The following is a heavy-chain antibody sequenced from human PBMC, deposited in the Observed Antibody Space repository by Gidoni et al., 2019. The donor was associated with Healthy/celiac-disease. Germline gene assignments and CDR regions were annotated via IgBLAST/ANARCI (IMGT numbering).Heavy chain of an antibody. Sequence: EVQLVESGGGVVQPGGSLRLSCAASGFTFDDYAMHWVRQAPGKGLEWVSLISGDGGSTYDADSVKGRFTISRDNSKNSLYLQMNSLRTEDTALYYCAKDMAATVPRYYYGMDVWGQGTTVTVSS. D-gene: IGHD2-15*01. CDR1: GFTFDDYA. J-gene: IGHJ6*02. CDR3: AKDMAATVPRYYYGMDV. CDR2: ISGDGGST. V-gene: IGHV3-43*02.